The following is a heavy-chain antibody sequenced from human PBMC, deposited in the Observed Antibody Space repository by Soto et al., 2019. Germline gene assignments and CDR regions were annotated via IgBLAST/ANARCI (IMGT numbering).Heavy chain of an antibody. V-gene: IGHV4-39*01. CDR2: ISYSGST. CDR3: MNYNSGCKY. Sequence: QLQLQESGPGLVQPSETLSLTCTVSGVSISSHGYFWGWIRQPPGKGLEWIGMISYSGSTYYSPSLKSRVTISADTAKNQLSLRLSSVTAADTAVFHCMNYNSGCKYWGQGTVVTVSS. D-gene: IGHD5-12*01. J-gene: IGHJ4*02. CDR1: GVSISSHGYF.